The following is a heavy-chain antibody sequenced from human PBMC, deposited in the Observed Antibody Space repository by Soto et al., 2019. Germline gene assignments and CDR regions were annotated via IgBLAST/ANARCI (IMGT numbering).Heavy chain of an antibody. CDR3: ARVGNDYGDYVWFDP. V-gene: IGHV4-61*01. J-gene: IGHJ5*02. Sequence: QVQLQESGPGLVKPSETLSLTCTVSGGSVSSGSYYWSWIRHPPGKGLEWIGYIYYSGSTNYHPSLKSRVTISVDTSKNQFSLKLSSVTAADTAVYYCARVGNDYGDYVWFDPWGQGTLVTVSS. CDR1: GGSVSSGSYY. CDR2: IYYSGST. D-gene: IGHD4-17*01.